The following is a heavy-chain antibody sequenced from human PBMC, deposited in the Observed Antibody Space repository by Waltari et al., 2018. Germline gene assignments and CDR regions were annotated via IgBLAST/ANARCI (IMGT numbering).Heavy chain of an antibody. CDR3: GDFTAFDY. CDR1: GFIFGTAW. J-gene: IGHJ4*02. Sequence: EVQLVESGGGLVEPGGSLRLSCAGPGFIFGTAWMHWARQAPGKGLEWVGRIKSRITGGTTEYGAPVKGRFTISRDDSKDTVYLQMNSLKTEDTGVYYCGDFTAFDYWGQGSLVIVSS. D-gene: IGHD2-8*02. CDR2: IKSRITGGTT. V-gene: IGHV3-15*01.